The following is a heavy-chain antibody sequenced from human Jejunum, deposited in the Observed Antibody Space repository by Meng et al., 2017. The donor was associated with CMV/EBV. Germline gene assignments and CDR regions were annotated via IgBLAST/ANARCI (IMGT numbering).Heavy chain of an antibody. CDR2: ISAYNGNT. Sequence: VQRVQSGAEVKKPGASVKVSCKASGYTFTSYGISWVRQAPGQGLEWMGWISAYNGNTNYAQKLQGRVTMTTDTSTSTAYMELRSLRSDDTAVYYCARNRPRGVATGANWFDPWGQGTLVTVSS. CDR1: GYTFTSYG. CDR3: ARNRPRGVATGANWFDP. J-gene: IGHJ5*02. V-gene: IGHV1-18*01. D-gene: IGHD5-12*01.